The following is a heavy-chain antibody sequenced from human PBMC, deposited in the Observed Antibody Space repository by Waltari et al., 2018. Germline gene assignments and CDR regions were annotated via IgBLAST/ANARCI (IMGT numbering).Heavy chain of an antibody. D-gene: IGHD1-26*01. J-gene: IGHJ4*02. V-gene: IGHV4-39*07. CDR1: GGYISSSSYY. CDR3: ARDGGSYVLDY. CDR2: IYYSGGT. Sequence: QLQLQESGPGLVKPSATLSLTCTVSGGYISSSSYYWGWIRQPPGKGLEWIGRIYYSGGTYYNPHLKSRVTISGDTSKNQFSLKLGSVTAADTAVYYCARDGGSYVLDYWGQGTLVTVSS.